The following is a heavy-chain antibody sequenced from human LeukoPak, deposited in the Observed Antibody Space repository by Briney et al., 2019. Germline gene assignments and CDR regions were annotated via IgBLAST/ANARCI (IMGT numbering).Heavy chain of an antibody. CDR1: GFTFSNYW. D-gene: IGHD6-6*01. V-gene: IGHV3-74*01. CDR3: VRGGSTAAHL. J-gene: IGHJ6*02. Sequence: PGGSLRLSCAASGFTFSNYWMNWVRQAPGKGLVWVSRIDSDGSRTSYADPVKGRFTISRDNAKNTVYLQMNSLRAEDTAVYYCVRGGSTAAHLWGQGTTVTVSS. CDR2: IDSDGSRT.